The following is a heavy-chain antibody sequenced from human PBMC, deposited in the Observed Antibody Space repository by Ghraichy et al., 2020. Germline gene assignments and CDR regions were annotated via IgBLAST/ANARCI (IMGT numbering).Heavy chain of an antibody. J-gene: IGHJ4*02. CDR1: GFTFSSYS. CDR2: ISSSSSYI. CDR3: ARDPRPDYCSGGSCYPDEAY. D-gene: IGHD2-15*01. Sequence: GGSLRLSCAASGFTFSSYSMNWVRQAPGKGLEWVSSISSSSSYIYYADSVKGRFTISRDNAKNSLYLQMNSLRAEDTAVYYCARDPRPDYCSGGSCYPDEAYWGQGTLVTVSS. V-gene: IGHV3-21*01.